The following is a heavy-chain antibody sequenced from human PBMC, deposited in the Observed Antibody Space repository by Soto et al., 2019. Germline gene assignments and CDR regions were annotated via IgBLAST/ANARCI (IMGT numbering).Heavy chain of an antibody. CDR1: AGTFSSYA. CDR2: IIPIFGTA. J-gene: IGHJ4*02. Sequence: QVQLVQSGAEVKKPGSSVKVSCKASAGTFSSYAISWVRQARGQGLEWMGGIIPIFGTANYAQKFQGRVTITADESTSTAYMELSSLRSEDTAVYYCARVGSSWYGVGAFDYWGQGTLVTVSS. V-gene: IGHV1-69*12. CDR3: ARVGSSWYGVGAFDY. D-gene: IGHD6-13*01.